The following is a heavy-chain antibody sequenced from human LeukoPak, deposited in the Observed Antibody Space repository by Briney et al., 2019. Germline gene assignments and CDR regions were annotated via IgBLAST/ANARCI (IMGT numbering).Heavy chain of an antibody. CDR3: AREYNYDRSGPFDY. CDR2: MYSDGNT. CDR1: GFSVNSNY. D-gene: IGHD3-22*01. J-gene: IGHJ4*02. V-gene: IGHV3-66*02. Sequence: GGSLRLSCAVSGFSVNSNYMTWVRQAPGKGLEWVSFMYSDGNTYYADSVKGRFTISRDNSKNTVYLQMNSLRAEDTAVYYCAREYNYDRSGPFDYWGQGTLVTVSS.